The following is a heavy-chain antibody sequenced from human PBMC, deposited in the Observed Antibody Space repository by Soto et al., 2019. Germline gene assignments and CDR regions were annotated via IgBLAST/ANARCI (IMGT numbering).Heavy chain of an antibody. V-gene: IGHV3-30*18. Sequence: QVQLVESGGGVVQPGRSLRLSCAASGFTFSSYGMHWFRQAPGKGLEWVAVISYDGSNKYYADSVKGRFTISRDNSKNTLYLQMNSLRAEDTAGYYCAKDSSLTQWLGHFNAFDIRGQGTMVTVSS. D-gene: IGHD6-19*01. J-gene: IGHJ3*02. CDR1: GFTFSSYG. CDR3: AKDSSLTQWLGHFNAFDI. CDR2: ISYDGSNK.